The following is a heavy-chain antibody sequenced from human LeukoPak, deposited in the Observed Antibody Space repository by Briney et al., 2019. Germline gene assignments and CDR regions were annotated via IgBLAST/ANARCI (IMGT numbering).Heavy chain of an antibody. CDR1: GASISRSSHY. Sequence: SETLSLTCTVSGASISRSSHYWGWIRQPPGKGLEWIGTISYSGNTYYDPSLKSRLTISVDTSENRFSLRLSSVAAADTAVYYCARGRVWFGFFDLWGRGTLLTVSA. D-gene: IGHD3-10*01. CDR3: ARGRVWFGFFDL. CDR2: ISYSGNT. V-gene: IGHV4-39*02. J-gene: IGHJ2*01.